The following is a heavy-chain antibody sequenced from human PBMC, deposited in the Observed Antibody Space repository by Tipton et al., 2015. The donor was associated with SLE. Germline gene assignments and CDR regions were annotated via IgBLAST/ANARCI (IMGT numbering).Heavy chain of an antibody. Sequence: QVQLVQSGAEVKKPGASVKVSCKASGYTFTNYGISWVRQAPGQGLEWMGWISPYNGNTDSAQNLQGRVTMTADTSTTTAYMELRSLRTDDTAVYYCARGLRQLAHYYYYYMDVWGKGTTVTVSS. D-gene: IGHD6-13*01. CDR3: ARGLRQLAHYYYYYMDV. CDR2: ISPYNGNT. J-gene: IGHJ6*03. CDR1: GYTFTNYG. V-gene: IGHV1-18*01.